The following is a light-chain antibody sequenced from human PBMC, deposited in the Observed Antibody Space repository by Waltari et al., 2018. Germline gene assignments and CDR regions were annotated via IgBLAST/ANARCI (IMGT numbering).Light chain of an antibody. CDR2: KAS. V-gene: IGKV1-5*03. CDR3: QQYNSYPT. J-gene: IGKJ1*01. CDR1: QSISSW. Sequence: ITCRASQSISSWLAWYQQKPGKAPKLLIYKASSLESGVPSRFSGSGSGTEFTLTISSLQPDDFATYYCQQYNSYPTFGQGTKVEIK.